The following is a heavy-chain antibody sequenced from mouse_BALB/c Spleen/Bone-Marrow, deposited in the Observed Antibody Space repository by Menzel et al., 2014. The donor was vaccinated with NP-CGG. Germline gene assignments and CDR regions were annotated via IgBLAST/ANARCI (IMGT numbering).Heavy chain of an antibody. CDR1: GFAFSSYD. Sequence: VKLIESGGGLVKPGGALNLSCAASGFAFSSYDMSWVRQTPGKRLEWVAYISSGAGRTYYPDTVKGRFTISRDNAKNTLYLQRRSLESEDTAMYYCARHWRGKYNYAMDHRAQGTPVTVPS. CDR2: ISSGAGRT. V-gene: IGHV5-12-1*01. D-gene: IGHD2-1*01. CDR3: ARHWRGKYNYAMDH. J-gene: IGHJ4*01.